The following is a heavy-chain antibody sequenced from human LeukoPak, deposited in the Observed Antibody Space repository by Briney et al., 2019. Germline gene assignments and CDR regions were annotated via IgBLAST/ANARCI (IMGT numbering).Heavy chain of an antibody. V-gene: IGHV1-18*01. Sequence: GASVKVSCKASGYSFSTYGMSWVRQAPGQGLEWMGWISTGNGNTKYAQNFQGRVTMTTDTSTSTAYMELWSLRSDDTAVYHCARDDSGYVPYWGQGTLVTVSS. CDR3: ARDDSGYVPY. D-gene: IGHD5-12*01. CDR2: ISTGNGNT. CDR1: GYSFSTYG. J-gene: IGHJ4*02.